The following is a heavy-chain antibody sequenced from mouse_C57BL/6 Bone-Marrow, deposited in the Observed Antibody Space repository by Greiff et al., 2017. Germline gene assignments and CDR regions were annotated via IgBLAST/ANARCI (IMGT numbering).Heavy chain of an antibody. V-gene: IGHV1-80*01. D-gene: IGHD2-3*01. CDR3: SRTVFDGYYGNAMDY. J-gene: IGHJ4*01. CDR2: IYPGDGDT. Sequence: QVQLKQSGAELVKPGASVKISCKASGYAFSSYWMNWVKQRPGKGLEWIGKIYPGDGDTNYNGKFKGKAILTADKSSSTAYMQLSSLTSEDSAVYCCSRTVFDGYYGNAMDYWGQGTSVTVSS. CDR1: GYAFSSYW.